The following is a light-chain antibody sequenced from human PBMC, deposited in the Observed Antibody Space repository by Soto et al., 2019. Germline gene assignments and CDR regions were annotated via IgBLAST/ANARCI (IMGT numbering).Light chain of an antibody. V-gene: IGLV1-44*01. J-gene: IGLJ3*02. CDR1: TSNIGANP. CDR3: AAWDDSLRGCV. CDR2: TND. Sequence: QSVLTQPPSASGTPGQRVTMSCSGATSNIGANPVNWYRQLPGTAPKLLIYTNDQRPSGVPDRFSGSKSGTSASLGISGLESEDEADYYCAAWDDSLRGCVFGGGTKLNVL.